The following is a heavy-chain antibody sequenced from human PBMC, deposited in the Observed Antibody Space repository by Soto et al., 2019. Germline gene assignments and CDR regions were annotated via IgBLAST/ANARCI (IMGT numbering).Heavy chain of an antibody. CDR2: FDPEDGET. Sequence: ASVKVSCKVSGYTLTELSMHWVRQAPGKGLEWMGGFDPEDGETIYAQKFQGWVTMTRDTSISTAYMELSRLRSDDTAVYYCAREERIAAAGTYYYGMDVWGQGTTVTVSS. CDR3: AREERIAAAGTYYYGMDV. D-gene: IGHD6-13*01. V-gene: IGHV1-24*01. CDR1: GYTLTELS. J-gene: IGHJ6*02.